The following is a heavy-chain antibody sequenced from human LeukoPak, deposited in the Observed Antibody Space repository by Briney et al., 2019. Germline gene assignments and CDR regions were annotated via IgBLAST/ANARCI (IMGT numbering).Heavy chain of an antibody. CDR3: ARGGSGFLRRAFDI. D-gene: IGHD3-22*01. CDR1: GGSISSYY. J-gene: IGHJ3*02. V-gene: IGHV4-59*01. CDR2: IYYSGST. Sequence: SETLSLTCTVSGGSISSYYWSWIRQPPGKGLEWIGHIYYSGSTNYNPSLKSRVTISVDTSKNQFSLKLSSVTAADTAVYYCARGGSGFLRRAFDIWGQGTMVTVSS.